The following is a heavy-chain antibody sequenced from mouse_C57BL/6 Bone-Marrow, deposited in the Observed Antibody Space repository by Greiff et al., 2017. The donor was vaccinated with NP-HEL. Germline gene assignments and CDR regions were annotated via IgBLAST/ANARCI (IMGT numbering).Heavy chain of an antibody. J-gene: IGHJ1*03. V-gene: IGHV5-4*01. CDR3: AREDSNCHWYFDV. Sequence: DVMLVESGGGLVKPGGSLKLSCAASGFTFSSYAMSWVRQTPEKRLEWVATISDGGSYTYYPDNVKGRFTISRDNAKNNLYLQMSHLKSEDTAMYYCAREDSNCHWYFDVWGTGTTVTVSS. CDR1: GFTFSSYA. CDR2: ISDGGSYT. D-gene: IGHD2-5*01.